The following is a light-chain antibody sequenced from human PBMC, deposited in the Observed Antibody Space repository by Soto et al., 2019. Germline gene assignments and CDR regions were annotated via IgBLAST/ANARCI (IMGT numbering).Light chain of an antibody. V-gene: IGKV3-20*01. CDR2: GAS. Sequence: LYQSPATLSVSPGERATLSCRASQSVSSTYLAWYQQKPGQAPRLLIYGASSRATGIPDRFSGSGSGTDFTLTISRLEPEDFAVYYCQQYGSSRLTFGGGTKVDIK. CDR3: QQYGSSRLT. CDR1: QSVSSTY. J-gene: IGKJ4*01.